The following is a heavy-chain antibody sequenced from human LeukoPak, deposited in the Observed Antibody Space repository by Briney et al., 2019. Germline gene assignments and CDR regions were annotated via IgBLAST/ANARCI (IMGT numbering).Heavy chain of an antibody. D-gene: IGHD6-19*01. CDR3: ARDSKPWIAVAVGGFDY. CDR1: GFTFSSYW. Sequence: GGSLRLSCAASGFTFSSYWMSWVRQAPGKGLEWVANIKQDGSEKYYVDSVKGRFTISRDNAKDSLYLQMNSLRAEDTAVYYCARDSKPWIAVAVGGFDYWGQGTLVTVSS. V-gene: IGHV3-7*01. CDR2: IKQDGSEK. J-gene: IGHJ4*02.